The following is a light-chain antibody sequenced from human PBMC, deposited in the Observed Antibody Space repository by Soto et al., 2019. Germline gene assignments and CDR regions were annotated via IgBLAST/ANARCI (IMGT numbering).Light chain of an antibody. V-gene: IGKV2-30*02. CDR1: QSLVHSYGNTY. J-gene: IGKJ4*01. Sequence: DVVVTQSPLSLPVTLGQPASISCRSSQSLVHSYGNTYLNWFQQRPGQSPRRLIYKVSNRDSGVPARFSGSGSGTDFTLKISRVEAEDVGVYYCMQGTHSPRSFGGGTKVETK. CDR2: KVS. CDR3: MQGTHSPRS.